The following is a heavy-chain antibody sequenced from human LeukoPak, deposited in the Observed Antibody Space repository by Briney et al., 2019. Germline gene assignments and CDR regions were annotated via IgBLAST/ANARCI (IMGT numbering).Heavy chain of an antibody. Sequence: ASVKVSCKASGYTFTSYGISWVRQAPGQGLEWMGWISAYNGNTNYAQKLQGRVTMTTDTSASTAYMELRSLRPDDTAVYYCARDFSYDSPGGGWGQGTLVTVSS. V-gene: IGHV1-18*01. D-gene: IGHD3-22*01. CDR3: ARDFSYDSPGGG. CDR1: GYTFTSYG. CDR2: ISAYNGNT. J-gene: IGHJ4*02.